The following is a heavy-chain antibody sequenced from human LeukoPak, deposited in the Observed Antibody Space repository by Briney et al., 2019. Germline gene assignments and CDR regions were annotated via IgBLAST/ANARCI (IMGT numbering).Heavy chain of an antibody. CDR2: IWYDGSNK. Sequence: PGGSLRLSCAASGFTFSNYGFHWVRQAPGKGLEWVAVIWYDGSNKYYADSVKGRFTVSRDSSKNTLYLQMNSLRAEDTAVYYCARDWVYSGYDSDPKALTGSTFDYWGQGTLVTVSS. D-gene: IGHD5-12*01. V-gene: IGHV3-33*01. CDR3: ARDWVYSGYDSDPKALTGSTFDY. J-gene: IGHJ4*02. CDR1: GFTFSNYG.